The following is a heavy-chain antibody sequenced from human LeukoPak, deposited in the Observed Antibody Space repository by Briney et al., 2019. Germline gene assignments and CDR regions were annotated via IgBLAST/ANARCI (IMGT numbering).Heavy chain of an antibody. D-gene: IGHD2-15*01. CDR2: IYHSGST. V-gene: IGHV4-38-2*02. Sequence: SETLSLTCTVSGYSISSGYYWGWIRQPPGKGLEWIGSIYHSGSTYYNPSLKSRVTISADTSKNQFSLKLSSVTAADTAVYYCAKGGGYCSGGSCYSDYWGQGTLVTVSS. CDR3: AKGGGYCSGGSCYSDY. CDR1: GYSISSGYY. J-gene: IGHJ4*02.